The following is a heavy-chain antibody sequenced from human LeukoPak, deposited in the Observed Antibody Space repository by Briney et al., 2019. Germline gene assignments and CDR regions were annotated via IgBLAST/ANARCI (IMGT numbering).Heavy chain of an antibody. CDR3: ARDGRDNYDTPGHDL. Sequence: SETLSLTCTVSGGSISNYYWSWIRQPAGKGLEWIGRIYASGSTNYNPSLKSRVTISADTSKSELSLKLRSVAAADTAVYYCARDGRDNYDTPGHDLWGQGTLVTVSS. D-gene: IGHD3-22*01. J-gene: IGHJ4*02. CDR1: GGSISNYY. CDR2: IYASGST. V-gene: IGHV4-4*07.